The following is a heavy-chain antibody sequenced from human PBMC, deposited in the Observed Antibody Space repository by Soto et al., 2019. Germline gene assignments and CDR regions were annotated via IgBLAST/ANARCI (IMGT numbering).Heavy chain of an antibody. CDR2: IIPIFGTA. V-gene: IGHV1-69*13. CDR1: GGTFSSYA. CDR3: ARGDSSGYYSAPFDY. D-gene: IGHD3-22*01. J-gene: IGHJ4*02. Sequence: AVKVACKASGGTFSSYAISWVRQAPGQGLEWMGGIIPIFGTANYAQKFQGRVTITADESTSTAYMELSSLRSEDTAVYYCARGDSSGYYSAPFDYWGQGTLVTV.